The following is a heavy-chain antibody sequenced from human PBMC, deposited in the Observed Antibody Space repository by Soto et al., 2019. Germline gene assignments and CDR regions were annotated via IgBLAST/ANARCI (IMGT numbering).Heavy chain of an antibody. Sequence: GGSLRLSCAASGFTFSSSGMHWVRQAPGKGLEWAAVISHDGSDKHYADSVKGRFTISRDNSKNTLYLQMNSLRAEDTAVYYCAKDRSSNWPFDYWGQGTLVTVSS. CDR1: GFTFSSSG. D-gene: IGHD6-13*01. CDR3: AKDRSSNWPFDY. V-gene: IGHV3-30*18. J-gene: IGHJ4*02. CDR2: ISHDGSDK.